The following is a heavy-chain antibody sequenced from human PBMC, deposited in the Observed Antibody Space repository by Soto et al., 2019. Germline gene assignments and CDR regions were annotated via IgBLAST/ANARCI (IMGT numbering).Heavy chain of an antibody. D-gene: IGHD1-26*01. CDR2: ISYDGSNK. Sequence: GSLRLCGAASGFTCSSYGMHWVRQAPGKGLEWVAVISYDGSNKYYADSVKGRFTISRDNSKNTLYLQMNSLRAEDTAVYYCAKGLSSGIDYWGQGTLVTVSS. V-gene: IGHV3-30*18. J-gene: IGHJ4*02. CDR1: GFTCSSYG. CDR3: AKGLSSGIDY.